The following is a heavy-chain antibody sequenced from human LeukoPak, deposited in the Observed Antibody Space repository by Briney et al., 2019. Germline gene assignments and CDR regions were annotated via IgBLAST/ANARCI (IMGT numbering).Heavy chain of an antibody. CDR3: ARDLWGRGSDYLDY. CDR2: ISPNGGAT. Sequence: ASVKVSCKASGYTFTDYYVHWVRLVPGQGLEWMGRISPNGGATNYAEKVRGRVTMARDTSINTVYMEMSSLRSDDTAVYYCARDLWGRGSDYLDYWGQGTLVTVSS. J-gene: IGHJ4*02. V-gene: IGHV1-2*06. D-gene: IGHD2/OR15-2a*01. CDR1: GYTFTDYY.